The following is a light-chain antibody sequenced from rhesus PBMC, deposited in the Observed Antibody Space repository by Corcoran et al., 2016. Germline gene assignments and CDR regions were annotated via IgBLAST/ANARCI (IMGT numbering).Light chain of an antibody. CDR1: QGISSY. V-gene: IGKV1-28*03. CDR3: LQHNSYPYS. J-gene: IGKJ2*01. Sequence: DIQMTQSPSSLSASVGDTVTITFRASQGISSYLNWFQQKPGKAPNLLFYDASSLESGVPSRFSGSGSGTDFTLTISSLQPEDFAAYYCLQHNSYPYSFGQVTKVEIK. CDR2: DAS.